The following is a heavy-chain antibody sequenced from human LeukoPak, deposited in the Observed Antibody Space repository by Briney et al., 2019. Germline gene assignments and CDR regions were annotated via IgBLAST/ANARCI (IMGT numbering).Heavy chain of an antibody. Sequence: GSLRLSCAGSGFTFSNYWMSWVRQPPGKGLEWIGSIYDSGSTYYNPSLKSRVTISVDTSKNQFSLKLNSVTAADTAVYYCARHYGPWGQGTLVTVSS. J-gene: IGHJ5*02. CDR3: ARHYGP. D-gene: IGHD3-10*01. V-gene: IGHV4-39*01. CDR1: GFTFSNYW. CDR2: IYDSGST.